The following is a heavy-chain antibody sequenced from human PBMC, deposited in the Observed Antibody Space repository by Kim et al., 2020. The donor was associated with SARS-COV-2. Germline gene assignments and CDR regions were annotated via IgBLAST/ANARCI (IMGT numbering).Heavy chain of an antibody. CDR2: INAGPGTT. J-gene: IGHJ4*02. V-gene: IGHV1-3*01. CDR1: GYSFTSYA. Sequence: ASVKVSCKASGYSFTSYARRGVRWAPGPRLAWMGWINAGPGTTKYSQKFQGRVTITRDTSASTAYMELSSLRSADTAVYYCAREVVPAASEYSSSDYWGQGTLVTVSS. D-gene: IGHD6-6*01. CDR3: AREVVPAASEYSSSDY.